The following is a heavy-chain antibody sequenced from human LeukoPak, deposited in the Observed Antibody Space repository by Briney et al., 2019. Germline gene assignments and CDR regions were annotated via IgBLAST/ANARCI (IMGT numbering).Heavy chain of an antibody. Sequence: GGSLRLSCAASGFTVSSNYMSWVRQAPGKGLEWVSVIYSGGSTYYADSVKGRFTISRDNSKNTLYLQMNSLRDEDTAVYYCARDQFPNYYDSSGYDYYGMDVWGQGTTVTVSS. CDR2: IYSGGST. CDR1: GFTVSSNY. V-gene: IGHV3-66*01. CDR3: ARDQFPNYYDSSGYDYYGMDV. D-gene: IGHD3-22*01. J-gene: IGHJ6*02.